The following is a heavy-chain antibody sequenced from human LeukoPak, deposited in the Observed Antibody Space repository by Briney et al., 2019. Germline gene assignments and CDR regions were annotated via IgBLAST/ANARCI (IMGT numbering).Heavy chain of an antibody. J-gene: IGHJ4*02. CDR1: GGSISSYY. Sequence: SETLSLTCTVSGGSISSYYWSWIRQPPGKGLEWIGYIYYSGSTNYNPSLKSRVTISVDTSKNQFSLKLRSVTAADTAVYYCATASYGSSWSPLDYWGQGTLVTVSS. V-gene: IGHV4-59*08. CDR3: ATASYGSSWSPLDY. D-gene: IGHD6-13*01. CDR2: IYYSGST.